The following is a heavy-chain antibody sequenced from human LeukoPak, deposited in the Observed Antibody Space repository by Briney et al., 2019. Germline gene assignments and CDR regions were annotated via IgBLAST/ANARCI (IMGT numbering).Heavy chain of an antibody. CDR3: AKAAYYYGSDPYGMDV. CDR1: GFTFSSYA. D-gene: IGHD3-10*01. J-gene: IGHJ6*02. CDR2: ISGSGGST. Sequence: GGSLRLSCAASGFTFSSYAMSWVRHAPGKGLEWVSAISGSGGSTYYADSVKGRFTISRDNSKNTLYLQMNSLRAEDTAVYYCAKAAYYYGSDPYGMDVWGQGTTVTVSS. V-gene: IGHV3-23*01.